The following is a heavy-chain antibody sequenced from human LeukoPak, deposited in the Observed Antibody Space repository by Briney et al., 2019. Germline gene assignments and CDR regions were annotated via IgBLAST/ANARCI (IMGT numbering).Heavy chain of an antibody. CDR2: IKQDGSEK. CDR1: GLTLRSYW. D-gene: IGHD6-13*01. J-gene: IGHJ5*02. CDR3: ARDRYSST. Sequence: PGGSLRFSCAAPGLTLRSYWMTWFRQAQGKGLEWVANIKQDGSEKYYVDFVKGRFTISRDNAKNSLYLQMNSLRGDDTAVYYCARDRYSSTWGQGTLVTVSS. V-gene: IGHV3-7*01.